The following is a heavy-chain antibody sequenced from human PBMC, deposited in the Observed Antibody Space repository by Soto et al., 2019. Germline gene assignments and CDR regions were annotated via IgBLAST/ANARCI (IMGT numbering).Heavy chain of an antibody. V-gene: IGHV3-23*01. CDR2: INGGGSTT. J-gene: IGHJ3*02. CDR1: GFTFSTYA. Sequence: GGSLRLSCAASGFTFSTYAMSWVRQAPGKGLEWVSSINGGGSTTFYTDSVKGRFTISRDNSKNTLFLQMNNLRAEDTAVYRCAKAWRSVLVAPTGHYAFDIWGQGALVTVSS. CDR3: AKAWRSVLVAPTGHYAFDI. D-gene: IGHD2-8*02.